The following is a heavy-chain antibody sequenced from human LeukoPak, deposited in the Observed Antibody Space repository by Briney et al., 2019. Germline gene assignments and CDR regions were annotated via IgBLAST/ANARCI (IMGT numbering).Heavy chain of an antibody. V-gene: IGHV4-59*01. CDR2: IYYSGST. CDR1: GGSISSYY. CDR3: ARGGYSYFDY. J-gene: IGHJ4*02. Sequence: SETLSLNCTVSGGSISSYYWSWIRQPPGKGLEWIGYIYYSGSTNYNPSPKSRVTISVDTSKNQFSLKLSSVTAADTAVYYCARGGYSYFDYWGQGTLVTVSS. D-gene: IGHD5-18*01.